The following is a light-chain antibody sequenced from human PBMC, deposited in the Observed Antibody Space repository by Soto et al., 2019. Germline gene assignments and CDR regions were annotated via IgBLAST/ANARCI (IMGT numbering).Light chain of an antibody. V-gene: IGLV2-18*01. CDR1: SSDVGSYNR. Sequence: QSVLTQPPSVSGSPGQSVTISCTGTSSDVGSYNRVSRYQQPPGTGPKLMIYEVSHRPSGVPDRFSGSKSGNTASLTISGLQAEDEADYYCSLYTSSSTYVFGTGTKVTVL. CDR3: SLYTSSSTYV. CDR2: EVS. J-gene: IGLJ1*01.